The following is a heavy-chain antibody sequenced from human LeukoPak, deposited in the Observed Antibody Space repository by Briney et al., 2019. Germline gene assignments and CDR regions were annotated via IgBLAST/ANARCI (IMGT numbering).Heavy chain of an antibody. CDR2: IYYSGST. CDR1: GGSVSSGSYY. D-gene: IGHD1-1*01. Sequence: SETLSLTCTVSGGSVSSGSYYWSWIRQPPGKGLEWIGYIYYSGSTYYNPSLKSRVTISVDTSKNQFSLKLSSVTAADTAVYYCARQLVEDDAFDIWGQGTMVTVSS. V-gene: IGHV4-39*01. CDR3: ARQLVEDDAFDI. J-gene: IGHJ3*02.